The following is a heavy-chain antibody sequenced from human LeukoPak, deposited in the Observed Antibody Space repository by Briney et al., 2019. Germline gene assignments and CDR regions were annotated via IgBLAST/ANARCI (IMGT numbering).Heavy chain of an antibody. D-gene: IGHD3-16*02. V-gene: IGHV3-53*01. CDR3: AKDLFGGATVDY. J-gene: IGHJ4*02. Sequence: GGSLRLSCAASGFTVSNNYMNWVRQAPGKGLEWVSVIFSGGSTYYADSVKGRFTISRDNSKNTLYLQMNSLRAEDTAVYYCAKDLFGGATVDYWGLGTLVTVSS. CDR1: GFTVSNNY. CDR2: IFSGGST.